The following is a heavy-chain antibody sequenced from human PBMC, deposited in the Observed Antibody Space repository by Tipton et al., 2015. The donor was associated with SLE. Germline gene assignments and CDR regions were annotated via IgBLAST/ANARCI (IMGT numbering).Heavy chain of an antibody. CDR1: GASISTNTYY. D-gene: IGHD3-3*01. V-gene: IGHV4-39*07. CDR3: ARGRWGIFGAFDY. CDR2: VFYSGDS. Sequence: TLSLTCTVSGASISTNTYYWGWVRQPPGRGLEWIGSVFYSGDSYYTPSLKSRVTISVDTSKSQFSLKLGSVTAADTAVYYCARGRWGIFGAFDYWGQGTLVPVSS. J-gene: IGHJ4*02.